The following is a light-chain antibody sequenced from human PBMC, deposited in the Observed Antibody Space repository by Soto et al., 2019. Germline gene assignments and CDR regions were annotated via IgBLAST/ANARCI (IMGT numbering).Light chain of an antibody. CDR1: QGIGKS. CDR2: SAS. CDR3: QQYDSAPWT. Sequence: IQMTQSTSSLSASVGDRVIITCRASQGIGKSLAWYQQKAGRVPKLLMHSASTLLSGVPSRFSGSGSGTDFTLTISSLQPEDVATYYCQQYDSAPWTFGQGTKVEIK. J-gene: IGKJ1*01. V-gene: IGKV1-27*01.